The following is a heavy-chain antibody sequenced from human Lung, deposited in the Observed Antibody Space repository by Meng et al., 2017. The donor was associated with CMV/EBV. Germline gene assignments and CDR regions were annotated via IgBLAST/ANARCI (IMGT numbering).Heavy chain of an antibody. CDR1: GFTFSSYG. V-gene: IGHV3-33*06. D-gene: IGHD3-3*01. CDR3: AKDHLITIYWGGMDV. CDR2: IWYDGSNK. J-gene: IGHJ6*02. Sequence: GGSXRLXCAASGFTFSSYGMHWVRQAPGKGLEWVAVIWYDGSNKYYADSVKGRFTISRDNSKNTLYLQMNSLRAEDTAVYYCAKDHLITIYWGGMDVWGQGXTVTVSS.